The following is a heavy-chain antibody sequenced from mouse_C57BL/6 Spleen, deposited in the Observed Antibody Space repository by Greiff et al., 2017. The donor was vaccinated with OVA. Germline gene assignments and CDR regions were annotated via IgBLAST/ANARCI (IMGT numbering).Heavy chain of an antibody. V-gene: IGHV1-82*01. D-gene: IGHD1-1*01. Sequence: VKVVESGPELVKPGASVKISCKASGYAFSSSWMNWVKQRPGKGLEWIGRIYPGDGDTNYNGKFKGKATLTADKSSSTAYMQLSSLTSEDSAVYFCARRYGSSYFDYWGKGTTLTVSS. CDR1: GYAFSSSW. J-gene: IGHJ2*01. CDR2: IYPGDGDT. CDR3: ARRYGSSYFDY.